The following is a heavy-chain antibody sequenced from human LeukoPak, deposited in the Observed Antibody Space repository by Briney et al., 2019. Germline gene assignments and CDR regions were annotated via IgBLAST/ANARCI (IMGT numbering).Heavy chain of an antibody. CDR1: GGSISNSY. CDR2: IYYSGST. D-gene: IGHD3-10*01. CDR3: ARDSMVRGVIILDY. V-gene: IGHV4-59*01. Sequence: SETLSLTCTVSGGSISNSYWSWIRQPPGKGLEWIGYIYYSGSTNYNPSLRSRVTISVDTSKNQFSLKLSSVTAADTAVYYCARDSMVRGVIILDYWGQGTLVTVSS. J-gene: IGHJ4*02.